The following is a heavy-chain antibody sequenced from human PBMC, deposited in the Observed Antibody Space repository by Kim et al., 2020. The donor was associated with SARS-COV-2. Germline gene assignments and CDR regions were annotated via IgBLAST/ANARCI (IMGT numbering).Heavy chain of an antibody. D-gene: IGHD6-13*01. Sequence: GGSLRLSCAASGFTFSSYAMHWVRQAPGKGLEWVAVISYDGSNKYYADSVKGRFTISRDNSKNTLYLQMNSLRAEDTAVYYCARDLYSSSWVMGDWGQGTLVTVSS. CDR3: ARDLYSSSWVMGD. CDR1: GFTFSSYA. J-gene: IGHJ4*02. V-gene: IGHV3-30*04. CDR2: ISYDGSNK.